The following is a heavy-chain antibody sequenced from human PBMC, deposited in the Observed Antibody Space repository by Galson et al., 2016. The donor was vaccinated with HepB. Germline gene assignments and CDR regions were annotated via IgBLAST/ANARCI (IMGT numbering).Heavy chain of an antibody. CDR2: IRPGFSTT. J-gene: IGHJ4*02. CDR1: GYTLTNYW. D-gene: IGHD5-24*01. CDR3: ASARDGKLFFDY. Sequence: QSGAEVKKAGESLKISCQASGYTLTNYWIGWVRQLPGKGLEWMGLIRPGFSTTYHSPSLQGQVTISADKSLKIAYLQWSSLRASDNGFYFCASARDGKLFFDYWAQGTLVTVSS. V-gene: IGHV5-51*01.